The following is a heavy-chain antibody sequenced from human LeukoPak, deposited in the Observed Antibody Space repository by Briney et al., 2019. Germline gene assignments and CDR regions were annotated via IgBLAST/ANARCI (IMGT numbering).Heavy chain of an antibody. D-gene: IGHD3-10*01. Sequence: GGSLRLSCAASGFTFSSYSMNWVRQAPGKGLEWVSSISSSSAYIYYADSMKGRFTISRDNAKNSLFLQMNSLRAEDTAVYYCARGRGGYYYGMDVWGQGTTVTVSS. CDR1: GFTFSSYS. CDR3: ARGRGGYYYGMDV. J-gene: IGHJ6*02. V-gene: IGHV3-21*01. CDR2: ISSSSAYI.